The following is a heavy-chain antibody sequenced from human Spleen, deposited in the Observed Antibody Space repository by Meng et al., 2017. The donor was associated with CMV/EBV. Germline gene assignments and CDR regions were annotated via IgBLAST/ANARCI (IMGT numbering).Heavy chain of an antibody. CDR3: ARGTYYDFWSGPLDI. CDR2: ISSSSSYI. D-gene: IGHD3-3*01. CDR1: GFSFSNSE. V-gene: IGHV3-21*01. J-gene: IGHJ3*02. Sequence: GGSLRLSCAVSGFSFSNSEMNWVRQAPGKGLEWVSSISSSSSYIYYADSVKGRFTISRDNAKNSLYLQMNSLRAEDTAVYYCARGTYYDFWSGPLDIWGQGTMVTVSS.